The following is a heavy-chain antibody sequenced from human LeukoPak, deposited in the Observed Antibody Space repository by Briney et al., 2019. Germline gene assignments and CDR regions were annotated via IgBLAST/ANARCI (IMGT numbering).Heavy chain of an antibody. Sequence: SETLSLTCTVSGASINSDTYYWGWIRQPPGKGLEWIGTHSHSGSAYYNPSLRSRITMSLDTSENQLALKLYSVTAADTAIYYCARYQTGTMFAVWGQGTLVTISS. J-gene: IGHJ4*02. CDR2: HSHSGSA. D-gene: IGHD1/OR15-1a*01. CDR3: ARYQTGTMFAV. V-gene: IGHV4-39*06. CDR1: GASINSDTYY.